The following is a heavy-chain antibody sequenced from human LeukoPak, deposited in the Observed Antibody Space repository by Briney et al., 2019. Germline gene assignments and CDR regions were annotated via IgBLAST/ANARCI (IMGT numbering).Heavy chain of an antibody. CDR3: AKDRGSGSYRYYFDY. J-gene: IGHJ4*02. CDR1: GFTFSSYA. CDR2: ISGSGGST. Sequence: GGSLRLSCAASGFTFSSYAMSWVRQAPGKGLEWVSAISGSGGSTYYAGSVKGRFTISRDNSKNTLYLQMNSLRAEDTAVYYCAKDRGSGSYRYYFDYWGQGTLVTVSS. V-gene: IGHV3-23*01. D-gene: IGHD3-10*01.